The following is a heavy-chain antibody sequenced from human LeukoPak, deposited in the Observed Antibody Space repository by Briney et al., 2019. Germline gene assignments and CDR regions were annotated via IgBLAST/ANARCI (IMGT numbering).Heavy chain of an antibody. V-gene: IGHV4-34*01. CDR3: ARDPTTEETVPYYFDD. J-gene: IGHJ4*02. Sequence: SETLSLTCAVSGGSFIGYHWNWIRLSPGKGLEWIAEINHRGGTNYNPSLKSRVTISIDTSKNQFSLQLRSVTAADTAVYFCARDPTTEETVPYYFDDWGQGTLVTVSS. D-gene: IGHD4-23*01. CDR1: GGSFIGYH. CDR2: INHRGGT.